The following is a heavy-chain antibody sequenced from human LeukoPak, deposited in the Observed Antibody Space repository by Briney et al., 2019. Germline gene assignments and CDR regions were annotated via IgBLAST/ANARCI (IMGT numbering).Heavy chain of an antibody. J-gene: IGHJ4*02. CDR1: GFTFSSYV. D-gene: IGHD1-7*01. V-gene: IGHV3-23*01. CDR3: ARDYWWNYDY. Sequence: GGSLRLSCAASGFTFSSYVMSWVRQAPGKGLEWVSSISNSGGSTYYPGSVRGRFTISRDNSKNTIYLQMDSLRAEDTAIYYCARDYWWNYDYWGQGTLVTVSS. CDR2: ISNSGGST.